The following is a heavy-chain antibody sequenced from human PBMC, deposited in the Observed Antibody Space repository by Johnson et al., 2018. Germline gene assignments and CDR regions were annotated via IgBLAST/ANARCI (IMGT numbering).Heavy chain of an antibody. CDR1: GFTFSSYS. CDR2: ISSSSSTI. J-gene: IGHJ3*02. D-gene: IGHD5-18*01. Sequence: VQLVQSGGGLVQPGGSLRLSCAASGFTFSSYSMNWVRQAPGKGLEWVSYISSSSSTIYYADSVKGRFTICRDNAKNSLYLQMNSLRAEDTAVYYCAKPGYSYAENDAFDIWGQGTMVTVSS. CDR3: AKPGYSYAENDAFDI. V-gene: IGHV3-48*01.